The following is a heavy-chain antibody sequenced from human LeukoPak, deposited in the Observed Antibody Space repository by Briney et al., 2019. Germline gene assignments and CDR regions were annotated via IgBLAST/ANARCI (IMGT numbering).Heavy chain of an antibody. CDR2: IKQNGSEK. Sequence: GGSLRLSCAASGFTFSSYWMSWLRQAPEKGLEWVANIKQNGSEKYYVDSVKGRFTISRDNAKNSLYLQMNSVRAEDTAVYYCARVGPGYAFDIRGQGTMVTVSS. CDR1: GFTFSSYW. V-gene: IGHV3-7*01. CDR3: ARVGPGYAFDI. J-gene: IGHJ3*02. D-gene: IGHD2-15*01.